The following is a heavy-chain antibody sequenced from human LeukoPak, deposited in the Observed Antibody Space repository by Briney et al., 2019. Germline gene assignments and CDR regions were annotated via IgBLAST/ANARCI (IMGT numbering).Heavy chain of an antibody. CDR1: GGSISSYY. J-gene: IGHJ4*02. CDR2: IYNSGST. CDR3: ARDIIRQLAAYFDY. Sequence: SETLSLTCTVSGGSISSYYWTWIRQPPGKGLEWIGDIYNSGSTNYNPSLKSRVTISVDTSKNQFSLKLSSVTAADTAVYYCARDIIRQLAAYFDYWGQGTLVTVSS. V-gene: IGHV4-59*12. D-gene: IGHD6-13*01.